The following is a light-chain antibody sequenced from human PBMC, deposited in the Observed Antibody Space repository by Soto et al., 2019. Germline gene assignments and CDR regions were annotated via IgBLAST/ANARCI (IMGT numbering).Light chain of an antibody. J-gene: IGKJ1*01. Sequence: DIQMTQSPSTLSASVGDRITITCRASQNIIRWLAWYQQKPGKAPKLLMYRTSTLESVVPSRFSGSGSGTEFTLTISSLQPDDFATYHCQQYATFPRTFGQGTKVEIK. CDR1: QNIIRW. V-gene: IGKV1-5*03. CDR3: QQYATFPRT. CDR2: RTS.